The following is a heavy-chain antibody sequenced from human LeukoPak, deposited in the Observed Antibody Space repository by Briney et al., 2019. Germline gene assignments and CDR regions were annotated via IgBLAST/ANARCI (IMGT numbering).Heavy chain of an antibody. CDR1: GFTFSSYG. D-gene: IGHD6-19*01. CDR2: IWYDGSDK. J-gene: IGHJ4*02. V-gene: IGHV3-33*01. Sequence: GGSLRLSCAASGFTFSSYGMHWVRQTAGKGLEWVAVIWYDGSDKYYADSVKGRFTISRDNSKNTLYLQMNSLRAEDAAIYYCARDLNSGWYYFDYWGQGTLATVSS. CDR3: ARDLNSGWYYFDY.